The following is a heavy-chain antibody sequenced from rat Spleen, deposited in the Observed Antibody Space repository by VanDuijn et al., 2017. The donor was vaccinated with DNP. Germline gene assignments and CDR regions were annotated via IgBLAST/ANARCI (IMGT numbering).Heavy chain of an antibody. Sequence: EVQLVESGGGLVQPGRSLKLSCAASGFTFGNYGLAWVRQTPTNGLEWVATISYDGSDIYYRDSVKGRFTMSRDNAKSTLYLQMDSLRSEDTATYYCASRPPPTRGPFDYWGQGVTVTVSS. J-gene: IGHJ2*01. V-gene: IGHV5-29*01. D-gene: IGHD1-4*01. CDR1: GFTFGNYG. CDR3: ASRPPPTRGPFDY. CDR2: ISYDGSDI.